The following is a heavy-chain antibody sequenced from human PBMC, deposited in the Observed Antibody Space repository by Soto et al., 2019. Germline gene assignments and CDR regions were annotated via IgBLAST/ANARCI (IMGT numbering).Heavy chain of an antibody. J-gene: IGHJ4*02. V-gene: IGHV3-21*01. CDR2: ISSTTNYI. CDR3: ARESEDLTSNFDY. Sequence: VQLVESGGGLVQSGGSLRLSCAASGFTFTRYSMNWVRQAPGKGLEWVSSISSTTNYIYYADSMKGRFTVSRDNAKNSVYLEMNSLSAEDTAVYYCARESEDLTSNFDYWGQGTLVTVSS. CDR1: GFTFTRYS.